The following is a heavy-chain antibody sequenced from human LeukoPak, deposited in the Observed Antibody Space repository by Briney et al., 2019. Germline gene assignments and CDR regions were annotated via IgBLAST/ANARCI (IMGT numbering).Heavy chain of an antibody. D-gene: IGHD5-24*01. V-gene: IGHV4-39*01. CDR2: ISSSGST. CDR1: GVSFSSETYY. J-gene: IGHJ4*02. CDR3: SRVQEKAATRFDY. Sequence: SETLSLTCTVSGVSFSSETYYWAWIRQPPGGGLEWIATISSSGSTYYKPSLKSRVTISVDSSKTLLSLKLSSVTAADTAVYYCSRVQEKAATRFDYWGQGALVTVSS.